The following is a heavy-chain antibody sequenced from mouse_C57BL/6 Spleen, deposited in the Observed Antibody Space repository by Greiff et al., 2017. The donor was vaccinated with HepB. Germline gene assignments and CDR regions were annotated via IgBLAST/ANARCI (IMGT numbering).Heavy chain of an antibody. V-gene: IGHV1-82*01. CDR1: GYAFSSSW. J-gene: IGHJ2*01. CDR2: IYPGDGDT. CDR3: GRMGGLPHYFDY. D-gene: IGHD5-5*01. Sequence: VQLQQSGPELVKPGASVKISCKASGYAFSSSWMNWVKQRPGKGLEWIGRIYPGDGDTNYNGKFKGKATLTADKSSSTAYMQLSSLTSEDSAVYFCGRMGGLPHYFDYWGQGTTLTVSS.